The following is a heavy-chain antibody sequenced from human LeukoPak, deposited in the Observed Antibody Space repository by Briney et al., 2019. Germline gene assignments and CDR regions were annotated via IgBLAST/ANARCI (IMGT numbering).Heavy chain of an antibody. V-gene: IGHV3-30*03. CDR3: ARSPYSSGWQSDY. D-gene: IGHD6-19*01. CDR1: GFSFSSYS. Sequence: GGSLRLSCGASGFSFSSYSMSWVRQAPGKGLEWVAVISYDGSNKYYADSVKGRFTISRDNSKNTLYLQMNSLRAEDTAVYYCARSPYSSGWQSDYWGQGTLVTVSS. J-gene: IGHJ4*02. CDR2: ISYDGSNK.